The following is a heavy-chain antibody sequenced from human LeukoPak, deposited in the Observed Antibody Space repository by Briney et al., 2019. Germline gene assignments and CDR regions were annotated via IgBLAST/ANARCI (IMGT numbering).Heavy chain of an antibody. D-gene: IGHD3-3*01. CDR1: GGSINSALYY. CDR2: FSHDGIT. J-gene: IGHJ5*02. Sequence: SETVSLTCTVSGGSINSALYYWAWIRQTPEQHLEWIGSFSHDGITKYSPSLGGRVSLSADTSKNAFFMEVHSVTAADSAIYYCARHTIFCSFINCSPFDPWGQGTLVTVSS. V-gene: IGHV4-39*01. CDR3: ARHTIFCSFINCSPFDP.